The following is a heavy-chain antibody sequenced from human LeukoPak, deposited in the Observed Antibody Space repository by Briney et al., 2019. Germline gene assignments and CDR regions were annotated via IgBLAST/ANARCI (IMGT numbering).Heavy chain of an antibody. D-gene: IGHD3-22*01. CDR3: ARAYDSSGSPYGYYYGMDV. CDR1: GGSISSSSYY. V-gene: IGHV4-39*07. Sequence: SETLSLTCTVSGGSISSSSYYWGWIRQPPGKGLEWIGSIYYSGSTYYNPSLESRVTISVDTSKNQFSLKLSSVTAADTAVYYCARAYDSSGSPYGYYYGMDVWGQGTTVTVSS. CDR2: IYYSGST. J-gene: IGHJ6*02.